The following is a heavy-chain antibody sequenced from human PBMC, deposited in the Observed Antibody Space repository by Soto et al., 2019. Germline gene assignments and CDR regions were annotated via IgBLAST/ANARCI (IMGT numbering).Heavy chain of an antibody. D-gene: IGHD3-3*01. V-gene: IGHV3-23*01. CDR2: IYGSGGGT. Sequence: GGSLRLSCAASGFSFSTYDMSWARQAPGKGLEWVSNIYGSGGGTYYADSVKGRFTISRDNAKNMLYLQMNSLRDEDTAVYYCARDNVLRFLEWSGMDVWGQGTTVTVSS. J-gene: IGHJ6*02. CDR3: ARDNVLRFLEWSGMDV. CDR1: GFSFSTYD.